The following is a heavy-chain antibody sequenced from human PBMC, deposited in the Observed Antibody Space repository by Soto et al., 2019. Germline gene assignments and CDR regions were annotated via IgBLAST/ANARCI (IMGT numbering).Heavy chain of an antibody. J-gene: IGHJ3*02. D-gene: IGHD4-17*01. CDR1: GFTFSSYA. CDR3: ATLMTTAGAFDI. V-gene: IGHV3-30-3*01. Sequence: VQLVESGGGVVQPGRSLRLSCAASGFTFSSYAMHWVRQAPGKGLEWVAVISYDGSNKYYADSVKGRFTISRDNSKNTLYLQMNSLRAEDTAVYYCATLMTTAGAFDIWGQGTMVTVSS. CDR2: ISYDGSNK.